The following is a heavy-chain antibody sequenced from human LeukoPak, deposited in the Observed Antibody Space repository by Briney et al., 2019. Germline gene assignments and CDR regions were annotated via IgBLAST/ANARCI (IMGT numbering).Heavy chain of an antibody. CDR3: VRSGDY. CDR1: GFTFSSYT. V-gene: IGHV3-48*01. CDR2: ISDSGSTI. Sequence: PGGSLRLSCAASGFTFSSYTMNWVRQAPGKGLEWVSYISDSGSTIFYADSVRGRFTISRDNAKNSLYLQMNSLRAQDTAVYYCVRSGDYWGQGTLVTVSS. J-gene: IGHJ4*02.